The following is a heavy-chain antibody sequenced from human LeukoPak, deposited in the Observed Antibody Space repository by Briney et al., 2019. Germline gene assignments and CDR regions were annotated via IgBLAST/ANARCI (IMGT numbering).Heavy chain of an antibody. V-gene: IGHV3-23*01. D-gene: IGHD2-21*01. J-gene: IGHJ4*02. CDR3: ARSIDIDY. Sequence: GGSLRLSCVAAGFTFNTSAMSWVRQAPGRGLEWVSTISGTGGSTYYADSVKGRFTISRDTAKNSLYLQMNSLRAEDTAVYYCARSIDIDYWGQGTLVTVSS. CDR2: ISGTGGST. CDR1: GFTFNTSA.